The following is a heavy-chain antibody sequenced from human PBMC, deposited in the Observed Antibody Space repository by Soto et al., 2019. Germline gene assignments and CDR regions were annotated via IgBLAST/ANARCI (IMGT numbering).Heavy chain of an antibody. Sequence: PSETLSLTCTVSGGSISSYYWSWIRQPPGKGLEWIGYIYYSGSTNYNPSLKSRVTISVDTSKNQFSLKLSSVTAADTAVYYCARGATGYSSGWYPPQNYFGMDVWGQGTTVTVSS. D-gene: IGHD6-19*01. J-gene: IGHJ6*02. CDR1: GGSISSYY. CDR3: ARGATGYSSGWYPPQNYFGMDV. V-gene: IGHV4-59*01. CDR2: IYYSGST.